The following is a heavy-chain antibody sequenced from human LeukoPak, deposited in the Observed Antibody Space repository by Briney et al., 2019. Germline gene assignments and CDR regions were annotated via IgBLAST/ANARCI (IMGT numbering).Heavy chain of an antibody. CDR1: GSTFSNYG. D-gene: IGHD5/OR15-5a*01. V-gene: IGHV3-30*18. J-gene: IGHJ4*02. Sequence: GSLRLSCAASGSTFSNYGMHWVRQAAGKGLEWVAFISKDGSKKYYGGSVTGRFITSRDNSRNTVYLQMDSLRPEDTAVYYFGKDKGLSRVIDYWGQGTLVTVAS. CDR3: GKDKGLSRVIDY. CDR2: ISKDGSKK.